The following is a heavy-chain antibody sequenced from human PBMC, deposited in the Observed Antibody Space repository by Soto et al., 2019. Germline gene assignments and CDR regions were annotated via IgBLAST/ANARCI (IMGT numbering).Heavy chain of an antibody. Sequence: KPSETLSLTCAVYGGSFSGYYWSWIRQPPGKGLEWIGEINHSGSTNYNPSLKSRVTISVDTSKNQFSLKLSSVTAADTAVYYCARGRRYYDSSGYYLYYFDYWGQGTLVTVSS. J-gene: IGHJ4*02. V-gene: IGHV4-34*01. CDR1: GGSFSGYY. D-gene: IGHD3-22*01. CDR2: INHSGST. CDR3: ARGRRYYDSSGYYLYYFDY.